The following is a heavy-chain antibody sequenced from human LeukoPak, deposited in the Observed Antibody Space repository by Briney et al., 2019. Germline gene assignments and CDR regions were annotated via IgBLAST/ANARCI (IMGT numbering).Heavy chain of an antibody. D-gene: IGHD6-13*01. CDR2: IYTSGST. Sequence: SSETLSLTCTVSGGSISSGSYYWSWIRQPAGKGPEWIGRIYTSGSTNYNPSLKSRVTISVDTSKNQFSLKLSSVTAADTAVYYCARHGPLYSSSLRAFDIWGQGTMVTVSS. V-gene: IGHV4-61*02. J-gene: IGHJ3*02. CDR1: GGSISSGSYY. CDR3: ARHGPLYSSSLRAFDI.